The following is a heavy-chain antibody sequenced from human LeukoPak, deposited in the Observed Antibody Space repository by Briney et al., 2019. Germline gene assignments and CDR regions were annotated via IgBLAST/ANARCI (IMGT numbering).Heavy chain of an antibody. V-gene: IGHV3-23*01. J-gene: IGHJ4*02. D-gene: IGHD2-21*01. Sequence: GGSLRLSCAASGFTFSSYAMSWVRQAPGKGLEWVSAISADASSTYYADSVEGRFTISRYNSKNTLYLQMNSLRADDTAVYYCARGAQGEYDYWGQGTLVTVSS. CDR1: GFTFSSYA. CDR3: ARGAQGEYDY. CDR2: ISADASST.